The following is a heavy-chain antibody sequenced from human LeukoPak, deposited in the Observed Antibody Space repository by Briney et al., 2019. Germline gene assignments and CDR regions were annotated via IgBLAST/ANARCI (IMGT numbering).Heavy chain of an antibody. CDR2: INHSGST. CDR3: ARGGNHNWFDP. D-gene: IGHD3-10*01. V-gene: IGHV4-34*01. CDR1: GGSFSGYY. Sequence: SETLSLTCAVYGGSFSGYYWSWIRQPPGKGLEWIGEINHSGSTNYSPSLKSRVTISVDTSKNQFSLKLSSVTAADTAVYYCARGGNHNWFDPWGQGTLVTVSS. J-gene: IGHJ5*02.